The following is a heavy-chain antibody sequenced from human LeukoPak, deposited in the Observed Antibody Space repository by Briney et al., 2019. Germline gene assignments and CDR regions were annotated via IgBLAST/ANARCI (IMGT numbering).Heavy chain of an antibody. J-gene: IGHJ5*02. CDR1: GYSFANNW. CDR3: ATYSSAATRCFDP. CDR2: IHPGDSDT. V-gene: IGHV5-51*01. D-gene: IGHD6-19*01. Sequence: GESLKISCKGSGYSFANNWIAWVRQMPGKGLEWMGIIHPGDSDTRYRPSFQGQVTISADKSISTAYLQWSSQKASDTAMYYCATYSSAATRCFDPWGQGTLVTVSS.